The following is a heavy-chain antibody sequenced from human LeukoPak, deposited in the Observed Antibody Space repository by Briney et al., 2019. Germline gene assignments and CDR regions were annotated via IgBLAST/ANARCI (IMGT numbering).Heavy chain of an antibody. V-gene: IGHV4-4*02. Sequence: PSETLSLTCAVSGGSISSSNWWSWVRQPPGKGLEWIGEINHSGSTNYNPSLKSRVTISVDTSKSQFSLKLSSVTAADTAVYYCARGGYCSSTSCYKKRGWFDPWGQGTLVTVSS. CDR3: ARGGYCSSTSCYKKRGWFDP. J-gene: IGHJ5*02. CDR2: INHSGST. CDR1: GGSISSSNW. D-gene: IGHD2-2*03.